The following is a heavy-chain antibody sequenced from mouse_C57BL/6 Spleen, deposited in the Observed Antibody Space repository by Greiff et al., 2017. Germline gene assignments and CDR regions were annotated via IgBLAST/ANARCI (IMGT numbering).Heavy chain of an antibody. CDR1: GYAFSSSW. CDR2: IYPGDGDT. CDR3: AREATVVATKGLDY. Sequence: QVQLKQSGPELVKPGASVKISCKASGYAFSSSWMNWVKQRPGKGLEWIGRIYPGDGDTNYNGKFKGKATLTADKSSSTAYMQLSSLTSEDSAVYFCAREATVVATKGLDYWGQGTTLTVSS. J-gene: IGHJ2*01. V-gene: IGHV1-82*01. D-gene: IGHD1-1*01.